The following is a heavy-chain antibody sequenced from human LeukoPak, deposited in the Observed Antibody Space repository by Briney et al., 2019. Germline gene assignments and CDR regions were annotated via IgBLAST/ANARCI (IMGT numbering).Heavy chain of an antibody. CDR1: DYTFTNYY. Sequence: GASVTVSCRASDYTFTNYYMHWVRQAPGQGLEWMGRINPNTGGTNYAQKFQGRVTVTIDTSVSTSYMELNSLEPDDTAVYYCAKGDSSGRRFFDYWGQGTVVTVSS. CDR2: INPNTGGT. CDR3: AKGDSSGRRFFDY. J-gene: IGHJ4*02. D-gene: IGHD6-19*01. V-gene: IGHV1-2*06.